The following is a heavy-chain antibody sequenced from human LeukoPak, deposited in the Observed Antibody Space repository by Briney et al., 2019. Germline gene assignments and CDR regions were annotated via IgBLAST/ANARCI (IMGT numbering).Heavy chain of an antibody. CDR2: IYTSGST. J-gene: IGHJ3*02. D-gene: IGHD2-2*01. Sequence: SETLSLTCTVYGRSISSNYWTWIRQPAGKGLDWIGRIYTSGSTNYNPSLKSRVTMSVDTSKNQFSLKLSSVTAADTVVYYCARDLVVPAATHAFDIWGQGTMVTVSS. CDR1: GRSISSNY. V-gene: IGHV4-4*07. CDR3: ARDLVVPAATHAFDI.